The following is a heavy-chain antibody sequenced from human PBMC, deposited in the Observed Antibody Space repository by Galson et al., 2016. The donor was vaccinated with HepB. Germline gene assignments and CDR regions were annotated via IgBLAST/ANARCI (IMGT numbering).Heavy chain of an antibody. D-gene: IGHD1-7*01. Sequence: KVSCKASGYTFTNYDINWVRQATGQGLEWMGWMNPKSRNTGYAQNFQGRLTMTRNTSTSTAYMELSSLRSDDMAVHYCARGRIRTTRGPFFYWGQGTLLTVSS. CDR1: GYTFTNYD. CDR2: MNPKSRNT. J-gene: IGHJ4*02. V-gene: IGHV1-8*01. CDR3: ARGRIRTTRGPFFY.